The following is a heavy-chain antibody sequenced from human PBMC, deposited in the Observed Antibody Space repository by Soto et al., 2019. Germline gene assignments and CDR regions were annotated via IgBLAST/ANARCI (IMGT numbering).Heavy chain of an antibody. CDR1: GFPISSPYS. J-gene: IGHJ6*01. D-gene: IGHD4-17*01. V-gene: IGHV4-38-2*02. CDR3: ARVTMVMRDSDHFGVDV. CDR2: ISHTGTT. Sequence: SETLSLTCLVSGFPISSPYSWGWIRQPPGKGLEWICSISHTGTTSYSPSLTSRVSISVDTSKNQVSLKLTSVTAADTAVYVCARVTMVMRDSDHFGVDVWGHGTTVTVS.